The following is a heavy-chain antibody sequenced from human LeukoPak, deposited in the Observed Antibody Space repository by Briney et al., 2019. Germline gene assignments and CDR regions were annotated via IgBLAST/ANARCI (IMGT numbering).Heavy chain of an antibody. V-gene: IGHV4-39*07. CDR3: ARVTGSENWFDP. CDR2: IYYSGST. J-gene: IGHJ5*02. Sequence: PSETLSLTCTVSGGSISSSSYYWGWIRQPPGKGLEWIGSIYYSGSTYYNPSLKSRVTISVDTSKNQFSLKLSSVTAADTAVYYCARVTGSENWFDPWGQGTLVTVSS. CDR1: GGSISSSSYY. D-gene: IGHD1-14*01.